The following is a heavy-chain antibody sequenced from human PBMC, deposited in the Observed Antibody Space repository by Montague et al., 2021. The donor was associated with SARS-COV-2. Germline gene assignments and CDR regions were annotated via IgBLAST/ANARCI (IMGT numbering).Heavy chain of an antibody. J-gene: IGHJ4*02. CDR3: ARQSGRLWGIAVAGAFDY. Sequence: SETLSLTCTVSGGSISSSSYYWGWIRQPPGKGLEWIGSIYYSGSTYYNPSLKSRVTISVDTSKNQFSLKLSSVTAADTAVYYCARQSGRLWGIAVAGAFDYWGQGTLATVSS. D-gene: IGHD6-19*01. V-gene: IGHV4-39*01. CDR1: GGSISSSSYY. CDR2: IYYSGST.